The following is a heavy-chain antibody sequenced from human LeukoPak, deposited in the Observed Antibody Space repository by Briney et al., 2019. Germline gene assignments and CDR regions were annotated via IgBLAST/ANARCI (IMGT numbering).Heavy chain of an antibody. V-gene: IGHV3-30-3*01. CDR2: TSHNEGNK. D-gene: IGHD5-18*01. J-gene: IGHJ4*02. Sequence: GGSLRLSCAASGFIFSNYAVHWVRQAPGKGLEWVAATSHNEGNKYYADSVKGRFTISRDNSKNTLYLEVNSLRTDDTAVYYCARGPGLAMGKGYFDYCGQGTLVTVSS. CDR1: GFIFSNYA. CDR3: ARGPGLAMGKGYFDY.